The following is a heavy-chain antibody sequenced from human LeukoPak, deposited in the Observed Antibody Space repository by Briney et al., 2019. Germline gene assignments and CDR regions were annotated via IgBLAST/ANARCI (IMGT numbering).Heavy chain of an antibody. J-gene: IGHJ4*02. CDR1: GDSVSSNSAA. D-gene: IGHD5-18*01. Sequence: SQTLSLTCAISGDSVSSNSAAWHWIRQSPSRGLEWLGRTYYRSKWYNDYAVSVKSRITINPDTSKNQFSLQLNSVTPEDTAVYYCARSVDTAMETFDYWGQGTLVTVSS. CDR3: ARSVDTAMETFDY. V-gene: IGHV6-1*01. CDR2: TYYRSKWYN.